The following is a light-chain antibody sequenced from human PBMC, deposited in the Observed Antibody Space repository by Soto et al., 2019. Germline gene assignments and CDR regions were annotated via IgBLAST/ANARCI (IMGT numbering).Light chain of an antibody. Sequence: QSVLTQPPSASGTPGQRVTIFCSGSSSNIGSYSVNWYQQLPGTAPKLLIYSDNQRPSGVPDRFSGSKSGTSASLAISGLQSEDEADYHCAAWDASLNGLVFGGGTQVTVL. CDR1: SSNIGSYS. J-gene: IGLJ3*02. CDR2: SDN. V-gene: IGLV1-44*01. CDR3: AAWDASLNGLV.